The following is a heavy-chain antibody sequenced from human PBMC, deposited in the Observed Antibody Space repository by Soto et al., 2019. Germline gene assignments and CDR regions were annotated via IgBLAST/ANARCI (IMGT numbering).Heavy chain of an antibody. J-gene: IGHJ4*02. CDR2: NIPILGIA. Sequence: QVQLVQSGAEVKKPGSSVKVSCKASGGTFSSYTISWVRQAPGQGLEWMARNIPILGIANYAQKFQGRVTITADKSTSTAYMELSSLRSEDTAVYYCAREEYYYGSGAFFDYWGQGTLVTVSS. V-gene: IGHV1-69*08. D-gene: IGHD3-10*01. CDR3: AREEYYYGSGAFFDY. CDR1: GGTFSSYT.